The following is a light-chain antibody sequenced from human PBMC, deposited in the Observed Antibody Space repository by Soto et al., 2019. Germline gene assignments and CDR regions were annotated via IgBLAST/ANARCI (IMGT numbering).Light chain of an antibody. J-gene: IGKJ1*01. Sequence: DIQMTQSPSSLSASVGDRVTITCRASQSISNYFNWYQQKPGKAPKFLIYAASTLQSGVPSRFSGSGSGTDFTLTISSLQPEDFATYYCQQTYSIPWTFGQGTKVEIK. CDR3: QQTYSIPWT. CDR1: QSISNY. V-gene: IGKV1-39*01. CDR2: AAS.